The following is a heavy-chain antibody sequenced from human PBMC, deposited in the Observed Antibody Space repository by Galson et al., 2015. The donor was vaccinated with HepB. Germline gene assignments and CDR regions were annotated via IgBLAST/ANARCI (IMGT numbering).Heavy chain of an antibody. CDR3: ARDMEEWGIRFLEWLLYS. CDR1: GFTFSSYS. Sequence: SLRLSCAASGFTFSSYSMNWVRQAPGKGLEWVSSISSSSSYIYYADSVKGRFTISRDNAKNSLYLQMNSLRAEDTAVYYCARDMEEWGIRFLEWLLYSWGQGTLVTVSS. D-gene: IGHD3-3*01. V-gene: IGHV3-21*01. J-gene: IGHJ5*02. CDR2: ISSSSSYI.